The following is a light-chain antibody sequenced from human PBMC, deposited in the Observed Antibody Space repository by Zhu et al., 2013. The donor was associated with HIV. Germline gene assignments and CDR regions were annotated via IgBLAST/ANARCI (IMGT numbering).Light chain of an antibody. V-gene: IGLV1-47*02. J-gene: IGLJ2*01. CDR2: ADN. Sequence: QSVLTQPPSVSAAPGQKVTISCAGSNSNIGNNYISWYQQLPGTAPKLLISADNQRPSGVPDRFSGSKSGTSASLAISGLQSEDEADYHCAAWDDSLSGRVFGGGTKLTVL. CDR3: AAWDDSLSGRV. CDR1: NSNIGNNY.